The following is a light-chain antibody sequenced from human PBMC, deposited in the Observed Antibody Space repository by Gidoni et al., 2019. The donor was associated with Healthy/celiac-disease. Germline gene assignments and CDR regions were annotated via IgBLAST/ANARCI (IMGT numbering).Light chain of an antibody. CDR3: QQSYSTPFT. J-gene: IGKJ4*01. CDR2: AAS. CDR1: QSISNY. V-gene: IGKV1-39*01. Sequence: DIQMTQSPSSLSASVGDRVTITCRASQSISNYLNWYQQKPGKAPKPLIYAASSLQSGVPSRFSGSGSGTDFTLTISSLQPEDFATYYCQQSYSTPFTFGGGTKVEIK.